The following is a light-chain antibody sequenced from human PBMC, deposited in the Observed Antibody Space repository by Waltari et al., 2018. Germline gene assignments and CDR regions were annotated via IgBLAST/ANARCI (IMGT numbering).Light chain of an antibody. Sequence: DIVITQSTLSLHVTPREPASISCRPSQILLHSNGYNYLHWYLQQRGQSPQLLIYSGSNRAFGVPDRFSGSGAGTDFTLKISRVEAEDVGVYYCMQALQTPPTFGQGTKVEIK. CDR1: QILLHSNGYNY. CDR3: MQALQTPPT. J-gene: IGKJ2*01. CDR2: SGS. V-gene: IGKV2-28*01.